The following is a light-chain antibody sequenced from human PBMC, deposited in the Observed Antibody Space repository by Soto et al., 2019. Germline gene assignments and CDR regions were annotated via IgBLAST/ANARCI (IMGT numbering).Light chain of an antibody. CDR3: RQADSFPFT. CDR2: VAS. J-gene: IGKJ3*01. V-gene: IGKV1-12*01. Sequence: DIQLTQSPSSVSASVGDRVTITCRASQDIGTWLAWYQQKPGKAPKLLIYVASNLQTGVPSRFSGAGSVTDFNLTITSLQPEDFATYHCRQADSFPFTFGPGTKVDFK. CDR1: QDIGTW.